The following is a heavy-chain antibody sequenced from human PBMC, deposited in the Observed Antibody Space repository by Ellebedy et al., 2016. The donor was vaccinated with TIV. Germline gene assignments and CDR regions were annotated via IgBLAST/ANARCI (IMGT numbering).Heavy chain of an antibody. Sequence: GGSLRLSXAASGFTFSSYGMHWVRQAPGKGLEWVAVIWYDGSNKYYADSVKGRFTISRDNSKNTLCLQMNSLRAEDTAVYYCAREPMVRGVIRRGYAMDVWGQGTTVTVSS. D-gene: IGHD3-10*01. CDR1: GFTFSSYG. J-gene: IGHJ6*02. CDR3: AREPMVRGVIRRGYAMDV. CDR2: IWYDGSNK. V-gene: IGHV3-33*01.